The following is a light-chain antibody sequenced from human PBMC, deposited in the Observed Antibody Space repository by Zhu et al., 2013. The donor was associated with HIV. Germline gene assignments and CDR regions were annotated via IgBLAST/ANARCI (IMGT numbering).Light chain of an antibody. CDR2: GAS. CDR3: LQYGSSSWT. J-gene: IGKJ1*01. Sequence: EIVLTQSPGTLSLSPGERATLSCRASQSVSSSYLAWYQQKPGQAPRLLIYGASSRATGIPDRFSGSGSGTDFTLTISGLEPEDFAVYYCLQYGSSSWTFGQGTKVEI. CDR1: QSVSSSY. V-gene: IGKV3-20*01.